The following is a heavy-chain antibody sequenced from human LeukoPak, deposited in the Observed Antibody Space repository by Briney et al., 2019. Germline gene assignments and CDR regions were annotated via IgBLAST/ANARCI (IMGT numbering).Heavy chain of an antibody. CDR2: MYPSGSS. CDR3: ARVLCVSNGICYAFDI. D-gene: IGHD2-8*01. V-gene: IGHV4-4*07. Sequence: SETLSLTCTVSGTFLSPYHWSWFRQSAGKGLEWIGLMYPSGSSNYTPSLKSRLTTSPDNSKNQFSLRLSSVTAADTAVYYCARVLCVSNGICYAFDIWGQGTTVIVSS. J-gene: IGHJ3*02. CDR1: GTFLSPYH.